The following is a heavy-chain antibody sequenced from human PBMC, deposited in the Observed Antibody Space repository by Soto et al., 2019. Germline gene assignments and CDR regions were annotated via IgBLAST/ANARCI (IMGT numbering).Heavy chain of an antibody. CDR2: ISYDGSNK. V-gene: IGHV3-30*18. J-gene: IGHJ6*02. CDR1: GFTFSSYG. D-gene: IGHD6-13*01. CDR3: AKERIAAARDYYYYGMDV. Sequence: QVQLVESGGGVVQPGRSLRLSCAASGFTFSSYGMHWGRQAPGKGLEWVAVISYDGSNKYYADSVKGRFTISRDNSKNTLSLQMNSLRAEDTAVYYCAKERIAAARDYYYYGMDVWGQGTTVTVSS.